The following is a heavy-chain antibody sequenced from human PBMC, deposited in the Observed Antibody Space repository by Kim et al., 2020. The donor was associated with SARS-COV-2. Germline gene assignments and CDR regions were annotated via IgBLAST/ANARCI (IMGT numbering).Heavy chain of an antibody. D-gene: IGHD3-10*01. CDR2: INSNGGST. Sequence: GGSLRLSCAASGFTFSSYAMHWVRQAPGKGLEHVSAINSNGGSTYYANSVKDRFTISRDNSKNTLYLQMGSLRAEDMAVYYCARERIIMVRGVIDYWGQG. J-gene: IGHJ4*02. CDR1: GFTFSSYA. CDR3: ARERIIMVRGVIDY. V-gene: IGHV3-64*01.